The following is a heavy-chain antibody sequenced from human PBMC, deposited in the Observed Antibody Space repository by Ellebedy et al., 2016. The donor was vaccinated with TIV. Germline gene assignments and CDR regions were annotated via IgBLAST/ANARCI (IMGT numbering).Heavy chain of an antibody. CDR1: GFTFTSSA. D-gene: IGHD2-15*01. J-gene: IGHJ5*02. CDR2: INAGNGNT. V-gene: IGHV1-3*01. CDR3: ARAPGVVVVAAPDNWFDP. Sequence: AASVKVSCKASGFTFTSSAMHWVRQAPGQRLEWMGWINAGNGNTKYSQKFQGRVTITRDTSASTAYMELSSLRSENTAVYYCARAPGVVVVAAPDNWFDPWGQGTLVTVSS.